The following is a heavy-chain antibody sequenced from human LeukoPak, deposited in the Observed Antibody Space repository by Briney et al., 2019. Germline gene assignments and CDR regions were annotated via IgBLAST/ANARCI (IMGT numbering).Heavy chain of an antibody. CDR2: IYTSGST. J-gene: IGHJ4*02. Sequence: SETLSLTCTVSGGSISSYYWSWIRQPAGKGLEWIGRIYTSGSTNYNPSRKSRVTISVDTSKNQFSLKLSSVTAADTAVYYCARADSSGWYGYYFDYWGQGTLVTVSS. CDR3: ARADSSGWYGYYFDY. D-gene: IGHD6-19*01. CDR1: GGSISSYY. V-gene: IGHV4-4*07.